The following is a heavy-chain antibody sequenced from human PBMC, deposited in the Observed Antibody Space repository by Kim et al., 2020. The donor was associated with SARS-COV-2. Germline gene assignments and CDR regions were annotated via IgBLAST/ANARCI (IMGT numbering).Heavy chain of an antibody. J-gene: IGHJ5*02. CDR3: ARDYYDSSGYYYFNCFDP. D-gene: IGHD3-22*01. CDR1: GFTFSDYY. Sequence: GGSLRLSCAASGFTFSDYYMSWIRQAPGKGLEWVSYISSNSSYTNYADSVKGRFTISRDNAKNTLYLQMNSLRAEDTAVYYCARDYYDSSGYYYFNCFDPWGQGTLVTVSS. V-gene: IGHV3-11*05. CDR2: ISSNSSYT.